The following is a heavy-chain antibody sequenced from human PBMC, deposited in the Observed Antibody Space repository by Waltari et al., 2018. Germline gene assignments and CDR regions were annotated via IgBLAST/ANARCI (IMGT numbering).Heavy chain of an antibody. V-gene: IGHV3-7*01. J-gene: IGHJ4*02. CDR3: ARAALAY. Sequence: EVQLVESGGGLVQPGGSLRLSCAASGFPFSSYWMSWVRQAPGKGLEWVANIKQDGSEKYYVDSVKGRFTISRDNAKNSLYLQMNSLRAEDTAVYYCARAALAYWGQGTLVTVSS. CDR1: GFPFSSYW. CDR2: IKQDGSEK.